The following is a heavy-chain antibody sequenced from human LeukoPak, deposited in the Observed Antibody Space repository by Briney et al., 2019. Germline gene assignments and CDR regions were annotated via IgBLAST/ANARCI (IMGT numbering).Heavy chain of an antibody. Sequence: PGGSLRLSCAASGFTFSDYYMSWVRQAPGKGLEWVSYISSSGSTIYYADSVKGRFTISRDNAKTSLYLQMNSLRAEDTAVYYCARVISSSSSGGDWFDPWGQGTLVTVSS. CDR1: GFTFSDYY. D-gene: IGHD6-6*01. J-gene: IGHJ5*02. CDR3: ARVISSSSSGGDWFDP. V-gene: IGHV3-11*01. CDR2: ISSSGSTI.